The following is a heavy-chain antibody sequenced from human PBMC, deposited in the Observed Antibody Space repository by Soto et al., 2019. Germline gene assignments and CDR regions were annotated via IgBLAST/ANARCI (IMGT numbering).Heavy chain of an antibody. CDR3: ATPSVDCSSTSCYGYYYYGMDV. Sequence: GESLKISCKGSGYSFTSYWISWVRQMPGKGLEWMGRIDPSDSYTNYSPSFQGHVTISADKSISTAYLQWSSLKASDTVMYYCATPSVDCSSTSCYGYYYYGMDVWGQGTTVTVSS. D-gene: IGHD2-2*01. CDR1: GYSFTSYW. CDR2: IDPSDSYT. J-gene: IGHJ6*02. V-gene: IGHV5-10-1*01.